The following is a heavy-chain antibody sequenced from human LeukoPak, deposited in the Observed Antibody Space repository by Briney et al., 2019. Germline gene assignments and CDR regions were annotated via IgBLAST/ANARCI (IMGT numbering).Heavy chain of an antibody. CDR2: VYSSKKT. J-gene: IGHJ6*03. V-gene: IGHV4-59*01. D-gene: IGHD3-10*01. CDR3: TRGTTLVRGVLRAYYYYYMDV. CDR1: GSPTLNYY. Sequence: PSETLSLTCTVSGSPTLNYYWSWIRQPPGGGLEWVGFVYSSKKTNYNPSVKSRVTISVDTSKTQISLKLTSVTAADTAVYYCTRGTTLVRGVLRAYYYYYMDVWGKGTTVTVSS.